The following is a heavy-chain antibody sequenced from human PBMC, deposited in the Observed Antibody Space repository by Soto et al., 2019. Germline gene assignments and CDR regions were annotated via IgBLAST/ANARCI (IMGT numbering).Heavy chain of an antibody. J-gene: IGHJ6*02. V-gene: IGHV3-23*01. CDR2: ISGSGGT. Sequence: GSLRLSCAASGFTFSSYGMNWVRRAPGKGLEWVSVISGSGGTHYADSVKGRFIISRDNSKNTMYLQMNSLRAEDTAVYYCASGYYTQYYYYGMDVWGQGTTVTVAS. D-gene: IGHD3-3*01. CDR1: GFTFSSYG. CDR3: ASGYYTQYYYYGMDV.